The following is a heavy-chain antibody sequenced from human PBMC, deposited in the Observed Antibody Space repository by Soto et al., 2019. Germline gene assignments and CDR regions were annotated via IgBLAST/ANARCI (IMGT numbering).Heavy chain of an antibody. J-gene: IGHJ4*02. CDR1: GYTLTSYY. D-gene: IGHD3-9*01. V-gene: IGHV1-46*01. Sequence: ASVKVSCKASGYTLTSYYRHWVRQAPGQGLEWMGIINPSGGSTSYAQKFQGRVTMTTDTSTSTAYMELTSLRSDDTAVYYCAKDPNGLARLDYWGQGTLVTVSS. CDR3: AKDPNGLARLDY. CDR2: INPSGGST.